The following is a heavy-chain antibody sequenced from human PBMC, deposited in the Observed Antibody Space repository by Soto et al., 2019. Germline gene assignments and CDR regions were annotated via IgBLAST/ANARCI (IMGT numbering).Heavy chain of an antibody. Sequence: GGPLSLSCTASGLIFSSHWMHWVRQAPGKGLVGVSHIGPDGSNIWEADSVQGRFTISRDNARNRLYLQMNSLRDEDTAIYYCVRDNNWSFDYWGQGILVSVAA. D-gene: IGHD1-1*01. V-gene: IGHV3-74*01. CDR3: VRDNNWSFDY. J-gene: IGHJ4*02. CDR1: GLIFSSHW. CDR2: IGPDGSNI.